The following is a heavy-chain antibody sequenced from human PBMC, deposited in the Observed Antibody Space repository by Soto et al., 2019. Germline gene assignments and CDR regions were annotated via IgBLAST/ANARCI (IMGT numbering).Heavy chain of an antibody. Sequence: GASVKVSCKASAYTFTSYGISWVRQAPGQGLEWMGWISAYNGNTNYAQKLQGRVTMTTDTSTSTAYMELRSLRSDDTAVYYCARDHGSGVDIVATTLFDYWGQVTLVTVSS. J-gene: IGHJ4*02. CDR3: ARDHGSGVDIVATTLFDY. D-gene: IGHD5-12*01. V-gene: IGHV1-18*01. CDR1: AYTFTSYG. CDR2: ISAYNGNT.